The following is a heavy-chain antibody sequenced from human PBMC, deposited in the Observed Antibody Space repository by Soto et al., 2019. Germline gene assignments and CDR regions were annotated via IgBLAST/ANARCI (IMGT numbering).Heavy chain of an antibody. J-gene: IGHJ5*02. CDR3: ARDTCSGGSCYFGRFDP. Sequence: GGSLRLSCAASGFTFSSYSMNWVRQAPGKGLEWVSSISSSSSYIYYADSVKGRFTISRDNAKNSLYLQMNILRAEDTAVYYCARDTCSGGSCYFGRFDPWGQGTLVTVSS. CDR1: GFTFSSYS. V-gene: IGHV3-21*01. CDR2: ISSSSSYI. D-gene: IGHD2-15*01.